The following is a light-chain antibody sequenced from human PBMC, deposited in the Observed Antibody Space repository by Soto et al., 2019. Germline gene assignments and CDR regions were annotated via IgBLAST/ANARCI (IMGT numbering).Light chain of an antibody. V-gene: IGKV3-20*01. CDR1: QSVSSSY. Sequence: EIVLTQSPGTLSLSPGEIATLSCRATQSVSSSYLAWYQQKPGLAPRLLIYGASARATGIPDRFSGSGSGTDFTLTISRLEPEDFAVYYCQQYGSSPITFGQGTRRRL. CDR2: GAS. J-gene: IGKJ5*01. CDR3: QQYGSSPIT.